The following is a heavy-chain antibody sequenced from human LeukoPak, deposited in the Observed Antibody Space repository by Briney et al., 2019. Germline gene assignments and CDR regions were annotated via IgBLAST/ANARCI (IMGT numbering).Heavy chain of an antibody. CDR1: GGSISSYY. D-gene: IGHD2-2*01. J-gene: IGHJ6*02. CDR3: ARAPLIGYCSSTSCYAGRYGMDV. Sequence: SETLSLTCTVSGGSISSYYWSWIRQPPGKGLEWIGYIYYSGSTNYNPSLKSRVTISVDTSKNQFSLKLSSVTAADTAVYYCARAPLIGYCSSTSCYAGRYGMDVWGQGTTVTVSS. V-gene: IGHV4-59*01. CDR2: IYYSGST.